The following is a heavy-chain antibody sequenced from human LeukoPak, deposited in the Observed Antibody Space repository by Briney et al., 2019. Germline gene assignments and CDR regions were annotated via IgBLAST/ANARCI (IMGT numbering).Heavy chain of an antibody. Sequence: PGRSLRLSCAASGFTFSSYGMHWVRQAPGKGLEWVAVISYDGSNKYYADSVKGRFTISRDNPKNTLYLQMNSLRAEDTAVYYCASVYSGYVFARDWGQGTLVTVSS. CDR2: ISYDGSNK. CDR1: GFTFSSYG. CDR3: ASVYSGYVFARD. V-gene: IGHV3-30*03. J-gene: IGHJ4*02. D-gene: IGHD5-12*01.